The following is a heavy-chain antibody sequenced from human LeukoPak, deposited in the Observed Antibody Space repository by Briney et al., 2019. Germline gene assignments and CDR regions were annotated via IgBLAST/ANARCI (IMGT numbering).Heavy chain of an antibody. V-gene: IGHV3-7*01. Sequence: PGGSLRLSCAASGFTFSSYAMSWVRQAPGKGLEWVANIKQDGSEKYYVDSVKGRFTISRDNAKNSLYLQMNSLRAEDTAVYYCAARPLPLHCTNGVCYYYWGQGTLVTVSS. CDR3: AARPLPLHCTNGVCYYY. D-gene: IGHD2-8*01. CDR1: GFTFSSYA. J-gene: IGHJ4*02. CDR2: IKQDGSEK.